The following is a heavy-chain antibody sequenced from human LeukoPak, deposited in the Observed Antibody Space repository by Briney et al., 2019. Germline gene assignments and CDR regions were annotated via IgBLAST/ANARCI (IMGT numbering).Heavy chain of an antibody. D-gene: IGHD6-19*01. CDR3: AREEVRRAVAGYFDY. V-gene: IGHV1-18*01. CDR1: GYTFTNYG. Sequence: ASVKVSCKASGYTFTNYGISWARQAPGQGLEWMGWISAYNGNTNYAQKLQGRVTMTTDTSTSTAYMELRSLRSDDTAVYYCAREEVRRAVAGYFDYWGQGTLVTVSS. CDR2: ISAYNGNT. J-gene: IGHJ4*02.